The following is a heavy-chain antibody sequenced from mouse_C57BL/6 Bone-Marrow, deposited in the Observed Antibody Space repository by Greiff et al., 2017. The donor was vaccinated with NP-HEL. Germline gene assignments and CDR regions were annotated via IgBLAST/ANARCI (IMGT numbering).Heavy chain of an antibody. CDR3: AREEGGITTVVENYAMDY. D-gene: IGHD1-1*01. V-gene: IGHV1-69*01. CDR1: GYTFTSYW. CDR2: IDPSDSYT. J-gene: IGHJ4*01. Sequence: QVQLQQPGAELVMPGASVKLSCKASGYTFTSYWMHWVKQRPGQGLEWIGEIDPSDSYTNYNQKFKGKSTLTVDKSSSTAYMQLSSLTSEDSAVYYCAREEGGITTVVENYAMDYWGQGTSVTVSS.